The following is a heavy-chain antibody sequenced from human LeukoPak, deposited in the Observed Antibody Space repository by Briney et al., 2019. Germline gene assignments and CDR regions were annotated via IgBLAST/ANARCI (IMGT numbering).Heavy chain of an antibody. V-gene: IGHV4-34*01. Sequence: SETMSLTCAVFGGSLNDYYWSWIRQPPGKGLEWIGEINHNGNTNYNPSLKSRFTMSVDTSKNQFSLNLSSVSAADTAVFYCARGRSVYDYVLGNSRYTLFEHWGQGTLVTVSS. CDR2: INHNGNT. J-gene: IGHJ4*02. CDR3: ARGRSVYDYVLGNSRYTLFEH. CDR1: GGSLNDYY. D-gene: IGHD3-16*02.